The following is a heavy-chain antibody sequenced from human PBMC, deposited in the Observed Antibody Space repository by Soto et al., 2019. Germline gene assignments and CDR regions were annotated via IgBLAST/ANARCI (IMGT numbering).Heavy chain of an antibody. CDR2: ISGYNGNT. V-gene: IGHV1-18*04. CDR1: GYAFANYG. D-gene: IGHD2-15*01. Sequence: ASVKVSCKASGYAFANYGITWVRQAPGQGLEYMGWISGYNGNTNYEQKFQGRVTMTTDTSTSTVYMELRSLRSDDTAVYYCARFQVVTGASWFDPWGQGTLVTVSS. J-gene: IGHJ5*02. CDR3: ARFQVVTGASWFDP.